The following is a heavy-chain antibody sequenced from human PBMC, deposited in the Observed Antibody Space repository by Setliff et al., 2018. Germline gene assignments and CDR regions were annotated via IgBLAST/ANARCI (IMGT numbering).Heavy chain of an antibody. D-gene: IGHD3-10*01. CDR1: GGSISNFY. Sequence: SETLSLTCSVSGGSISNFYWSWIRQPPGKGLEWIGSISPGRSINYNPSLRSRVTISGDTSKNQISLNLSSGTAADTAVYYCARDRRDYIGAGSSEFDYYYYYYMDVWGKGTTVTVSS. CDR2: ISPGRSI. J-gene: IGHJ6*03. V-gene: IGHV4-4*08. CDR3: ARDRRDYIGAGSSEFDYYYYYYMDV.